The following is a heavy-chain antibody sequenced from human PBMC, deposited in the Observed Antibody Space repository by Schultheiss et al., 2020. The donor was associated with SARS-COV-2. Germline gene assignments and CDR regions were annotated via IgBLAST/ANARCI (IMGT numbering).Heavy chain of an antibody. D-gene: IGHD6-13*01. CDR2: ISSSSLYI. Sequence: GGSLRLSCAASGFKFSSHTLTWVRQAPGKGLEWVSSISSSSLYIYYADSVKGRFTISRDNSKNTLYLQMNSLRAEDTAVYYCAKDLYSSSRQYSGMDVWGQGTTVTVSS. CDR1: GFKFSSHT. V-gene: IGHV3-21*01. J-gene: IGHJ6*02. CDR3: AKDLYSSSRQYSGMDV.